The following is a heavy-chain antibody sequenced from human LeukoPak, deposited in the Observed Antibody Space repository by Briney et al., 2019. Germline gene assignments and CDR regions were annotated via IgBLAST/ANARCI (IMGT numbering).Heavy chain of an antibody. J-gene: IGHJ2*01. Sequence: PGGSLRLSCSASGFTFRSYAIHWVRQAPGKGLEWVAFISYDGAIEYYADSVKGRFTISRDNSKNTLYLQMDSLRAEDTALYYCAKEYTSRWSYWHFDLWGRGTLVTVSS. D-gene: IGHD6-13*01. V-gene: IGHV3-30-3*01. CDR2: ISYDGAIE. CDR3: AKEYTSRWSYWHFDL. CDR1: GFTFRSYA.